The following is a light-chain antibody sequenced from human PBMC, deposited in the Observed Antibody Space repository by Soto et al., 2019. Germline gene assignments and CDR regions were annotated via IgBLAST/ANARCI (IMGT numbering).Light chain of an antibody. CDR1: QSISSW. V-gene: IGKV1-5*03. J-gene: IGKJ1*01. CDR3: QQYNSYPWT. Sequence: DIQMTQSPSTLSASVGGRVTITCRASQSISSWLAWYQQKPGKAPKLLIYKASTLESGVPSNFSGSGSGTEFTLTISSLQPEDFATYYCQQYNSYPWTFGQGTKVDIK. CDR2: KAS.